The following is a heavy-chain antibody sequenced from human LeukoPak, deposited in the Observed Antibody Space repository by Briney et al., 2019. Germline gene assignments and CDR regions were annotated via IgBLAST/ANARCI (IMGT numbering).Heavy chain of an antibody. Sequence: PGGSLRLSCAASGFTFSSYSMNWVRQAPGKGLEGVSSISSSSSYIYYADSVKGRFTISRDNAKNSLYLQMNSLRAEDTAVYYCARVRWLSPYFDYWGQGTLVTVSS. D-gene: IGHD3-22*01. J-gene: IGHJ4*02. CDR2: ISSSSSYI. CDR3: ARVRWLSPYFDY. CDR1: GFTFSSYS. V-gene: IGHV3-21*01.